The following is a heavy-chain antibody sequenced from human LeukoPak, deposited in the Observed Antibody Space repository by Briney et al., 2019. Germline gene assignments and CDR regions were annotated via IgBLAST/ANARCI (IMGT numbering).Heavy chain of an antibody. CDR2: ISSSSSYI. Sequence: KPGGSLRLSCAASGFTFSSYSMNWVRQAPRKGLEWVSSISSSSSYIYYADSVKGRFTISRDNAKNSLYLQMNSLRAEDTAVYYCARVEFSYYYGMDVWGQGTTVTVSS. V-gene: IGHV3-21*01. CDR1: GFTFSSYS. J-gene: IGHJ6*02. CDR3: ARVEFSYYYGMDV. D-gene: IGHD3-10*01.